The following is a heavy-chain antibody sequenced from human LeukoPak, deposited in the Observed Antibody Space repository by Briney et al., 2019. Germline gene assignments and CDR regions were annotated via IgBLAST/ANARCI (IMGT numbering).Heavy chain of an antibody. CDR2: IYYSGST. J-gene: IGHJ4*02. CDR1: GYSISSGYY. CDR3: ARDRKRWLHRTDYFDY. D-gene: IGHD5-24*01. Sequence: SETLSLTCTVSGYSISSGYYGGWIRQPPGKGLEWIGSIYYSGSTYYNPSLKSRVTISVDTSKNQFSLKLSSVTAADTAVYYCARDRKRWLHRTDYFDYWGQGTLVTVSS. V-gene: IGHV4-38-2*02.